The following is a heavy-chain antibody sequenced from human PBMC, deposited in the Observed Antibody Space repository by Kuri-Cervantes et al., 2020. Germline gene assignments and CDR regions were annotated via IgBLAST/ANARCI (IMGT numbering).Heavy chain of an antibody. Sequence: GSLRLSCTVSGGSISSYYWSWIRQPAGKGLEWIGRIYTSGSTNYNPSLKSRVTMSVDTSKNQFSLKLSSVTAADTAVYYCARSITSPDYYYGMDVWGQGTTVTVSS. CDR2: IYTSGST. D-gene: IGHD5-12*01. CDR3: ARSITSPDYYYGMDV. V-gene: IGHV4-4*07. J-gene: IGHJ6*02. CDR1: GGSISSYY.